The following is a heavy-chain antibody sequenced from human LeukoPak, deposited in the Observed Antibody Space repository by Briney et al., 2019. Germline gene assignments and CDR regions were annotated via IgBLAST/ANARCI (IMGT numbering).Heavy chain of an antibody. CDR2: ISAYNGNT. V-gene: IGHV1-18*01. Sequence: ASVKVSCKASGYTFTSYGISWVRQAPGQGLEWMGWISAYNGNTNYAQKLQGRVTMTTDTSTSTAYMELRSLRSDDTAVYYCATDQYYYDSSGYYNWGQGTLVTVSS. D-gene: IGHD3-22*01. J-gene: IGHJ4*02. CDR1: GYTFTSYG. CDR3: ATDQYYYDSSGYYN.